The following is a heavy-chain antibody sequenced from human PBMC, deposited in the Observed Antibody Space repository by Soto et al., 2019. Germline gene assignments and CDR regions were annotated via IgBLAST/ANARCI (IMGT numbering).Heavy chain of an antibody. CDR1: GGSFSGYY. CDR3: ARGRSRADIVVVPAAMDAFDI. J-gene: IGHJ3*02. D-gene: IGHD2-2*01. Sequence: QVQLQQWGAGLLKPSETLSLTCAVYGGSFSGYYWSWIRQPPGKGLEWIGEINHSGSTNYNPSLKSRVTISVDTSMNQFSLKLSSVTAADTAVYYCARGRSRADIVVVPAAMDAFDIWGQGTMVTVSS. V-gene: IGHV4-34*01. CDR2: INHSGST.